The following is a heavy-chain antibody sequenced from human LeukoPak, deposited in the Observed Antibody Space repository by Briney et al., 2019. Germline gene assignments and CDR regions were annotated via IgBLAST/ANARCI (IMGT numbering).Heavy chain of an antibody. V-gene: IGHV3-53*01. CDR3: ARDFSEYSGSYYSDY. CDR1: GLTVSSNY. Sequence: GGSLRLSRAASGLTVSSNYMSWVRQAPGKGLEWVSVIYSGGSTYYADSVKGRFTISRDNSKNTLYLQMNSLRAEDTAVYYCARDFSEYSGSYYSDYWGQGTLVTVSS. J-gene: IGHJ4*02. CDR2: IYSGGST. D-gene: IGHD1-26*01.